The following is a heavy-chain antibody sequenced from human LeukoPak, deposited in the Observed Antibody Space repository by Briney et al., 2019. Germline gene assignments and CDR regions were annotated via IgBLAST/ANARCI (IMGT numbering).Heavy chain of an antibody. J-gene: IGHJ3*02. CDR1: GYTFTNYG. CDR3: ARDRTYYYDSSGQDAFDI. CDR2: TSAYNGNT. D-gene: IGHD3-22*01. Sequence: ASVKVSCKAPGYTFTNYGVSWLRQAPGQGLEWMGWTSAYNGNTNYVQKLQGRVTMTTDTSTSTAYMELRSLRSDDTAVYYCARDRTYYYDSSGQDAFDIWGQGTRVTVSS. V-gene: IGHV1-18*01.